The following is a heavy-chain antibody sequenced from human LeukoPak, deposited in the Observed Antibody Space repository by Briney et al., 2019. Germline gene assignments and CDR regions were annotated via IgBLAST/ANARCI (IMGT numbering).Heavy chain of an antibody. CDR1: GGSISSYC. D-gene: IGHD3-22*01. CDR3: ARALNYDSSGYRVYYFDY. J-gene: IGHJ4*02. V-gene: IGHV4-4*07. CDR2: IYTSGST. Sequence: SETLSLTCTVSGGSISSYCWSWIRQPAGKGLEWIGRIYTSGSTNYNPSLKSRVTMSVDTSKNQFSLKLSSVTAADTAVYYCARALNYDSSGYRVYYFDYWGQGTLVTVSS.